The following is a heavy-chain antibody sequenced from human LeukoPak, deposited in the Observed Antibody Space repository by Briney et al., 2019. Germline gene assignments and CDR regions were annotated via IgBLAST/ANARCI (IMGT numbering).Heavy chain of an antibody. V-gene: IGHV3-21*01. CDR2: ISSSSSYI. J-gene: IGHJ4*02. Sequence: GGSLRLSCAASGFTFSSYSMNWVRQAPGKGLEWVSSISSSSSYIYYADSVKGRFTISRDNAKNSLYLQMNSLRAEDTAVYYCATMGDSGSYSDDYWGQGTLVTVSS. D-gene: IGHD1-26*01. CDR3: ATMGDSGSYSDDY. CDR1: GFTFSSYS.